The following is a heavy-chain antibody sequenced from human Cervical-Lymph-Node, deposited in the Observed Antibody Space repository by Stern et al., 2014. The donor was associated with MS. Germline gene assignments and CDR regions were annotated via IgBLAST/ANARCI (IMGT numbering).Heavy chain of an antibody. V-gene: IGHV1-69*01. J-gene: IGHJ6*02. CDR3: ATPSTVTVGCMDV. CDR2: IIPIFGTP. Sequence: VQLLQYGDEVKKTGSSVKVSCKGSGGTFSTQAINWVRQATGQGLEWVGGIIPIFGTPNYAQKFQDRVTITADESTSTAYMDLNSLRSEDTAVYYCATPSTVTVGCMDVWGQGTTVTVSS. D-gene: IGHD4-17*01. CDR1: GGTFSTQA.